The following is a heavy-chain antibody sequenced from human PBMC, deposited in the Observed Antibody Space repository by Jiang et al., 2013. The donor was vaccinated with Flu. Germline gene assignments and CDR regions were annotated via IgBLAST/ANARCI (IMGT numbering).Heavy chain of an antibody. J-gene: IGHJ4*02. CDR2: IYYSGST. CDR1: GGSISSGGYY. V-gene: IGHV4-31*03. D-gene: IGHD2-2*01. CDR3: ARGATPTSTNDY. Sequence: GSGLVKPSQTLSLTCTVSGGSISSGGYYWSWIRQHPGKGLEWIGYIYYSGSTYYNPSLKSRVTISVDTSKNQFSLKLSSVTAADTAVYYCARGATPTSTNDYWGQGTLVTVSS.